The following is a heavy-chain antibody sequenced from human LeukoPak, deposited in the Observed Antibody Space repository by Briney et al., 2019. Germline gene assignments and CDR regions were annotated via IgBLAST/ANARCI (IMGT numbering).Heavy chain of an antibody. D-gene: IGHD4-17*01. CDR1: GGSLSSGDYY. Sequence: SETLSLTCAVSGGSLSSGDYYWSWIRQPPGKGLEWIGYIYYSGSTYYNPSLKSRVTISVDTSKNQFSLKLSSVTAADTAVYYCARDFRGDYNAFDIWGQGTMVTVSS. J-gene: IGHJ3*02. CDR2: IYYSGST. CDR3: ARDFRGDYNAFDI. V-gene: IGHV4-30-4*01.